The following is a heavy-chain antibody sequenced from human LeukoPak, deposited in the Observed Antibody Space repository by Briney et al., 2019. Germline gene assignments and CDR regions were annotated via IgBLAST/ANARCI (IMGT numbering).Heavy chain of an antibody. D-gene: IGHD3-22*01. CDR2: INSNSGGT. V-gene: IGHV1-2*02. Sequence: ASVKVSCKASGYTFTGYYMHWVRQAPGQGLEWMGWINSNSGGTNYAHKLQGRVTMTRDASISTAYMALNRLRADETAGYYCARSLTYYYDRSGHDFDYWGQGTLVTVSS. CDR3: ARSLTYYYDRSGHDFDY. J-gene: IGHJ4*02. CDR1: GYTFTGYY.